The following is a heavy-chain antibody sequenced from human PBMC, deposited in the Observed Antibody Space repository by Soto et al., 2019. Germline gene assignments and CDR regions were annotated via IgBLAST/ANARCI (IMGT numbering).Heavy chain of an antibody. Sequence: QLQLQESGPGLVEASETLSLTCNVSDGSISSSRSYWAWIRQPPGKGLEWIAHIFYSGSTYYNPSLASRVTVSVDTSKNQFSLKLSSVTAADTAVYYCARHPTRVDIDLRFDPWGQGTLVTVSS. CDR1: DGSISSSRSY. D-gene: IGHD2-15*01. J-gene: IGHJ5*02. CDR2: IFYSGST. CDR3: ARHPTRVDIDLRFDP. V-gene: IGHV4-39*01.